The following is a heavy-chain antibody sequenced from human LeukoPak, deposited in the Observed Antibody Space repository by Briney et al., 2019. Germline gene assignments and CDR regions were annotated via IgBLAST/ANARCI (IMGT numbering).Heavy chain of an antibody. CDR1: EYTFTGYY. V-gene: IGHV1-2*02. CDR3: ARDVYGSHYYSFDF. J-gene: IGHJ4*02. D-gene: IGHD3-10*01. Sequence: GASVKVSCTTSEYTFTGYYIYWVRQAPGQGLEWMGWINPNRGGTNYAQKFQGRVTMTRDTSSNTVNMELSRLTSDDTAVYYRARDVYGSHYYSFDFWGQGTPVTVSS. CDR2: INPNRGGT.